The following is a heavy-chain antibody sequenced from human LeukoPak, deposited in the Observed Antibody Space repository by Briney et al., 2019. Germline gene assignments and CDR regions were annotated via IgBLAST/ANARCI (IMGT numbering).Heavy chain of an antibody. J-gene: IGHJ4*02. D-gene: IGHD6-19*01. CDR2: INEGGNSK. CDR3: ARVGKNGWDFDH. CDR1: GFTFNAYW. Sequence: GGSLRLSCAASGFTFNAYWMTWVRQAPGKGLEWVANINEGGNSKYYVDSVRGRFTISRDKTKDLLHLQMSSLRAEDTAVYYCARVGKNGWDFDHWGQGTLVTVSS. V-gene: IGHV3-7*01.